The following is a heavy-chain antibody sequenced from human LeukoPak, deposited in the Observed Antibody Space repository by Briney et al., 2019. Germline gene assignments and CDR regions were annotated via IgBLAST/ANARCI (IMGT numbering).Heavy chain of an antibody. CDR1: GFTFSSYE. CDR3: ARTPRGGVTAIY. CDR2: ISNTGSSV. J-gene: IGHJ4*02. Sequence: GGSLRLSCAASGFTFSSYEMNWVRQAPGKGLEWVSYISNTGSSVFYADSVKGRFTISRDNAKNSLYLQMNSLRVEDTAVYYCARTPRGGVTAIYWGQGTLVTVYS. V-gene: IGHV3-48*03. D-gene: IGHD2-21*02.